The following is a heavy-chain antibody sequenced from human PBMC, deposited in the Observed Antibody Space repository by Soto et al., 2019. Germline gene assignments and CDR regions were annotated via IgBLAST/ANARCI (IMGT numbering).Heavy chain of an antibody. V-gene: IGHV4-59*01. J-gene: IGHJ3*02. D-gene: IGHD3-10*01. CDR2: IYYSGST. Sequence: ETLSLTCTVSGGSISSYYWSWIRQPPGKGLEWIGYIYYSGSTNYNPSLKSRVTISVDTSKNQFSLKLSSVTAADTAVYYCARERGGRTMDAFDIWGQGTMVTVSS. CDR1: GGSISSYY. CDR3: ARERGGRTMDAFDI.